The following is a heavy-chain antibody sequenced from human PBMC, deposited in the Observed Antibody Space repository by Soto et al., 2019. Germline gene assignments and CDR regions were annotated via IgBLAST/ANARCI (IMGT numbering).Heavy chain of an antibody. CDR1: RFTFTIYA. CDR2: ISASGGAT. D-gene: IGHD1-26*01. Sequence: PGVSLRLSCVASRFTFTIYAMSWVRQAPGKGLEWVAAISASGGATIHADSVKGRLTISRDNSKNTLYLQMNSLRAEDTAVYYCAKDVEGGSLFRGAFDYWGQGTQVTVSS. CDR3: AKDVEGGSLFRGAFDY. V-gene: IGHV3-23*01. J-gene: IGHJ4*02.